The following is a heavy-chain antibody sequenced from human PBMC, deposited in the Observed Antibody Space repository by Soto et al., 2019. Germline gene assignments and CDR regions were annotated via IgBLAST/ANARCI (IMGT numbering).Heavy chain of an antibody. CDR1: GFTFDDYT. V-gene: IGHV3-9*01. Sequence: GGSLRLSCAASGFTFDDYTMHWVRQTPGKGLEWVSTISCSGSNIDYTDSVKGRFTISRDNAKNTLYLQMNSLRVEDTALYYCAKEKISTSCCNWFDPWGQGTLVTVSS. D-gene: IGHD2-2*01. J-gene: IGHJ5*02. CDR2: ISCSGSNI. CDR3: AKEKISTSCCNWFDP.